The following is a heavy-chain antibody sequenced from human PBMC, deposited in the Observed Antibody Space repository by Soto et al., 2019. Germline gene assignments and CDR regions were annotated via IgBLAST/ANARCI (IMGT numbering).Heavy chain of an antibody. D-gene: IGHD3-10*01. V-gene: IGHV4-59*01. CDR3: ARGTAGTPVLFAFGL. CDR1: GGITIGYY. J-gene: IGHJ3*01. Sequence: WGPLSLPCTVSGGITIGYYWSWVRQSPQKGLEWIGYIYYTGHTNYNPSLKSRVTISMDTSMTQISLNLTSMTAADTAVYYCARGTAGTPVLFAFGLWGQGTMVNVS. CDR2: IYYTGHT.